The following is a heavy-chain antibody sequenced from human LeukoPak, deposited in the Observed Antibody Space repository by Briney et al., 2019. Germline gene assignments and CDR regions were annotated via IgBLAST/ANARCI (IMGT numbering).Heavy chain of an antibody. Sequence: GASVEVSCKASGYTFTSYAMHWVRQAPGQRLEWMGWINAGNGNTKYSQKFQGRVTITRDTSASTAYMELSSLRSEDTAVYYCARDILAARGDYWGQGTLVTVSS. CDR3: ARDILAARGDY. D-gene: IGHD5-18*01. CDR1: GYTFTSYA. V-gene: IGHV1-3*01. CDR2: INAGNGNT. J-gene: IGHJ4*02.